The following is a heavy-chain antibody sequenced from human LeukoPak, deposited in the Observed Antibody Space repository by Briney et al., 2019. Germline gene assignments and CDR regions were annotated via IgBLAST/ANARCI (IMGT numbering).Heavy chain of an antibody. Sequence: VSVKVSCKASGYTFTGYYMHWVRQAPGQGLEWMGWINPNSGGTNYAQKFQGRVTMSRDTSISTAYMELSRLRSDDTAVYYCARPPRDGYNNFDYWGQGTLVTVSS. D-gene: IGHD5-24*01. J-gene: IGHJ4*02. CDR3: ARPPRDGYNNFDY. V-gene: IGHV1-2*02. CDR1: GYTFTGYY. CDR2: INPNSGGT.